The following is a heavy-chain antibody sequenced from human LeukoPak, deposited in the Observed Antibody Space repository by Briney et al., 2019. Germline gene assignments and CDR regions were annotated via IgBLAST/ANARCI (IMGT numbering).Heavy chain of an antibody. CDR2: IYSGGST. Sequence: QPGGSLRLSCAASGFTVSSNFMSWARQAPGKGLEWVSVIYSGGSTYYADSVKGRFTISRDNSKNTLYLQMNSLRAEDTAVYYCARDRTDSWSGYLYGMDVWGQGTTVTVSS. V-gene: IGHV3-66*02. CDR3: ARDRTDSWSGYLYGMDV. J-gene: IGHJ6*02. D-gene: IGHD3-3*01. CDR1: GFTVSSNF.